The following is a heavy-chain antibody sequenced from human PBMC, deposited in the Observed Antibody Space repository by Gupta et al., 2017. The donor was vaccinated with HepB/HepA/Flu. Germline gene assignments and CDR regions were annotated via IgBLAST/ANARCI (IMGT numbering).Heavy chain of an antibody. Sequence: EVQLVESGGGLVQTGGSLRLSCAASGFTFSSYEMNWVRQAPGKGLEWVSYISSSGSTMYYADSVKGRFTISRDNAKNSLYLQMNSLRAEDTALYYCARDVRVREDHYYGLDVWGQGTTVTVSS. J-gene: IGHJ6*02. V-gene: IGHV3-48*03. CDR1: GFTFSSYE. CDR3: ARDVRVREDHYYGLDV. CDR2: ISSSGSTM. D-gene: IGHD3-16*01.